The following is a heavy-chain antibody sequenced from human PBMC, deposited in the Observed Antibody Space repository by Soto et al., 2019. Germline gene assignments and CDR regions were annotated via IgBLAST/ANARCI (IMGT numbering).Heavy chain of an antibody. CDR3: ATPGGGGGY. J-gene: IGHJ4*02. Sequence: EVQLVESGGGLIQPGGSLRLSCAVSGFTVSNNYMSWVRQAPGKGLEGVSVIYSGGYTAYGDSVKGRFTISRDNSKNTHFPQRKCLRGDAPAGFYCATPGGGGGYWGQGTLVTVSS. CDR1: GFTVSNNY. CDR2: IYSGGYT. D-gene: IGHD3-10*01. V-gene: IGHV3-53*01.